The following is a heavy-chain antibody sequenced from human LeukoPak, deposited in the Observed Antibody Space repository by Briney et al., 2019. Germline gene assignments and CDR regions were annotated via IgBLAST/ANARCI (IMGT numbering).Heavy chain of an antibody. V-gene: IGHV4-59*11. CDR1: GVSISSHC. CDR2: GST. Sequence: PSETLSLTCTVSGVSISSHCWSWIRQPPRKGLEWIGGSTNHNPSLKSRVTISVDTSKNQFSLKLSSVTAADTAVYYCVTEPGYCTGGRCYGGWFDPWGQGTLVTVSS. J-gene: IGHJ5*02. D-gene: IGHD2-15*01. CDR3: VTEPGYCTGGRCYGGWFDP.